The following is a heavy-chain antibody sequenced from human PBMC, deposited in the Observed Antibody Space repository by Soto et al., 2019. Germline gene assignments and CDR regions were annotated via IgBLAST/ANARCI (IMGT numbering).Heavy chain of an antibody. CDR1: GDSISGYH. V-gene: IGHV4-4*07. D-gene: IGHD5-18*01. Sequence: PSETLSLTCTVSGDSISGYHWIWIRQPAGEGLQWIGRIYSSGGTNYSPSLKSRVSMSADTSKNQFSLKLSSVTAADTAVYYCAREYSYHFDPWGQGTLVTVSS. J-gene: IGHJ5*02. CDR2: IYSSGGT. CDR3: AREYSYHFDP.